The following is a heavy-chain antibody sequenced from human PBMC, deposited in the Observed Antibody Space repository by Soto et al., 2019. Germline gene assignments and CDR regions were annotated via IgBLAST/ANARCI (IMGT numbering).Heavy chain of an antibody. CDR1: GFTFTSSA. D-gene: IGHD3-9*01. CDR3: AAAPRGYFDWLGYYYYGMDV. Sequence: SVKVSCKASGFTFTSSAVQWVRQARGQRLEWIGWIVVGSGNTNYAQKFQERVTITRDMSTSTAYMELSSLRSEDTAVYYCAAAPRGYFDWLGYYYYGMDVWGQGTTVTVSS. V-gene: IGHV1-58*01. CDR2: IVVGSGNT. J-gene: IGHJ6*02.